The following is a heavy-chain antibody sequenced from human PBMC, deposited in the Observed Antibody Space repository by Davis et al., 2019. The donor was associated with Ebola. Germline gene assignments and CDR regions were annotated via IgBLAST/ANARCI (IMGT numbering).Heavy chain of an antibody. CDR2: INHSGST. CDR3: ARRSRIAVAGTDY. V-gene: IGHV4-34*01. Sequence: GSLRLSCAVYGGSSSGYYWSWIRQLPGKGLEWIGEINHSGSTNYNPSLKSRVTISVDTSKNQFSLKLSSVTAADTAVYYCARRSRIAVAGTDYWGQGTLVTASS. CDR1: GGSSSGYY. D-gene: IGHD6-19*01. J-gene: IGHJ4*02.